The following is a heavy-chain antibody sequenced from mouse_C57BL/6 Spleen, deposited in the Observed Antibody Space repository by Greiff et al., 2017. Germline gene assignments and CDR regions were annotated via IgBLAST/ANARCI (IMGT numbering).Heavy chain of an antibody. J-gene: IGHJ3*01. V-gene: IGHV3-6*01. D-gene: IGHD4-1*01. CDR3: AREGLGPGFAY. CDR1: GYSITSGYY. Sequence: EVQLQQSGPGLVKPSQSLSLTCSVTGYSITSGYYWNWIRQFPGNKLEWMGYISYDGSNNYNPSLKNRISITRDTSKNQFFLKLNSVTTEDTAAYYCAREGLGPGFAYWGQGTLVTVSA. CDR2: ISYDGSN.